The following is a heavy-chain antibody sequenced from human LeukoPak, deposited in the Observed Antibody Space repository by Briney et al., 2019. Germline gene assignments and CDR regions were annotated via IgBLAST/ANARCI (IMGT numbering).Heavy chain of an antibody. CDR3: AKSLRARGVPDYMDV. D-gene: IGHD3-10*01. CDR2: IHKNAIT. J-gene: IGHJ6*03. Sequence: GSLRLSCAASGFTVSSNYMTWVRQAPGEGLEWVSVIHKNAITYYADTVKGRFTISRDNFKNTVYLQMNSLRAEDTAVYYCAKSLRARGVPDYMDVWGKGTTVTISS. V-gene: IGHV3-53*01. CDR1: GFTVSSNY.